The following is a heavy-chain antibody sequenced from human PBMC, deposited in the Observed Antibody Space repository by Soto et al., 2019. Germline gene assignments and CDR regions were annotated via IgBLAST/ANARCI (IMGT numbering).Heavy chain of an antibody. CDR2: IKQDENGK. V-gene: IGHV3-7*02. D-gene: IGHD6-13*01. J-gene: IGHJ4*02. CDR3: ATHDGPAAAVLVLDF. Sequence: EVQLVESGGGLVQPGGSLRLSCAASGFTFSSRWMTWVRQAPGKGLEWVANIKQDENGKDYVDSVKGRFTIYRDNAKNSLYLQTNSLRAEDTAVYYCATHDGPAAAVLVLDFWGQATLVTVSS. CDR1: GFTFSSRW.